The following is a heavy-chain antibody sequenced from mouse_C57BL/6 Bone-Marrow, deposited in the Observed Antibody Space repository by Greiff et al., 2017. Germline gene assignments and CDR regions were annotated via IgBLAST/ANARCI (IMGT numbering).Heavy chain of an antibody. Sequence: EVKVVESGGGLVKPGGTLKLSCAASGFTFSSYAMSWVRQTPEKRLEWVATISDGGSYTYYPDNVKGRFTISRDNAKNNLYLQMSHLKSEDTAMYYCARDRGQIRLRRFAYWGQGTLVTVSA. V-gene: IGHV5-4*01. D-gene: IGHD3-2*02. CDR1: GFTFSSYA. CDR2: ISDGGSYT. J-gene: IGHJ3*01. CDR3: ARDRGQIRLRRFAY.